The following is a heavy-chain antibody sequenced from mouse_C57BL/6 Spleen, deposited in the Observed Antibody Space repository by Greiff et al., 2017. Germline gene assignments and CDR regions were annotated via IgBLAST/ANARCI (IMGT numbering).Heavy chain of an antibody. CDR2: ISYSGST. Sequence: EVMLVESGPGLAKPSQTLSLTCSVTGYSITSDYWNWIRKFPGNKLEYMGYISYSGSTYYNPSLKSRISITRDTSKNQYYLQLNSVTTEDTATDYCAREVVDGGYAMDYWGQGTSVTVSS. CDR1: GYSITSDY. CDR3: AREVVDGGYAMDY. V-gene: IGHV3-8*01. D-gene: IGHD1-1*01. J-gene: IGHJ4*01.